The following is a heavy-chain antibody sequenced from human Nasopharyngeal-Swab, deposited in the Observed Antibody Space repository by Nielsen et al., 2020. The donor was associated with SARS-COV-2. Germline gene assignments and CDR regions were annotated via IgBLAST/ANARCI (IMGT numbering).Heavy chain of an antibody. CDR1: GFTFNNYN. V-gene: IGHV3-21*01. J-gene: IGHJ6*02. CDR3: ARDGSDYDFWSAYFMDV. CDR2: ISSSSSYI. D-gene: IGHD3-3*01. Sequence: GESLKISCAASGFTFNNYNFNWVRQAPGKGLEWVSSISSSSSYIYYADSVKGRFTISRDNAKNSLYLQMNSLRAEDTAMYYCARDGSDYDFWSAYFMDVWGQGTTVTVSS.